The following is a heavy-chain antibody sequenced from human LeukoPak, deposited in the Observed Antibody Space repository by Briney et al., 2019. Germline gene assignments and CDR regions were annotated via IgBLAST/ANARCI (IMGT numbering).Heavy chain of an antibody. CDR2: IYSGGST. CDR1: GFTISSNY. D-gene: IGHD3-16*01. J-gene: IGHJ4*02. V-gene: IGHV3-53*01. Sequence: GGSLRLSCAASGFTISSNYMTWVRQAPGKGLEGVSIIYSGGSTYYADSVNGRFTISRDNSKNTLYLQMNSLSAEDTAVYYCANLPQGAYWGQGTLVIVSS. CDR3: ANLPQGAY.